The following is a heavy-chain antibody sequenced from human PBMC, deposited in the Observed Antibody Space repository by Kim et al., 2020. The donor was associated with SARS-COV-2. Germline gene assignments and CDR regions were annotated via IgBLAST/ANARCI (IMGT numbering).Heavy chain of an antibody. CDR1: GYTFTSYG. D-gene: IGHD3-22*01. Sequence: ASVKVSCKASGYTFTSYGISWVRQAPGQGLEWMGWISAYNGNTNYAQKLQGRVTMTTDTSTSTAYMELRSLRSDDTAVYYCARRGKYYYDSSGDDFDYRGQGTLVTVSS. J-gene: IGHJ4*02. CDR2: ISAYNGNT. CDR3: ARRGKYYYDSSGDDFDY. V-gene: IGHV1-18*04.